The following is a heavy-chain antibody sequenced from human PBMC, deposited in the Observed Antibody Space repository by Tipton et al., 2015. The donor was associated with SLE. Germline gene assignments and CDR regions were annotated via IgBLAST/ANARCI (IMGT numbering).Heavy chain of an antibody. CDR2: IYYSGST. J-gene: IGHJ6*03. CDR1: GGSISSYY. Sequence: TLSLTCTVSGGSISSYYWSWIRQPPGKGLEWIGYIYYSGSTNYNPSLKSRVTISVDTSKNQFSLKLSSVTAADTAVYSCARSGSYPYYYYYMDVWGKGTTVTVSS. V-gene: IGHV4-59*01. D-gene: IGHD1-26*01. CDR3: ARSGSYPYYYYYMDV.